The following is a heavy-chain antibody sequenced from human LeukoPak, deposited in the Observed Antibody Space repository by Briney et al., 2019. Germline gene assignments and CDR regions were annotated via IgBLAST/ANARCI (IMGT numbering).Heavy chain of an antibody. J-gene: IGHJ4*02. CDR2: ISSGGNTE. CDR3: ARDTVNGPFVISLDY. Sequence: GGSLRLSCAASGFSFSSSQMNWVRQAPGKGPEWVSHISSGGNTEYYADSVRGRFTMSRDNAKNLVYLQMNSLRDGDTAVYYCARDTVNGPFVISLDYWGQGALVTVSS. CDR1: GFSFSSSQ. V-gene: IGHV3-48*03. D-gene: IGHD2-8*01.